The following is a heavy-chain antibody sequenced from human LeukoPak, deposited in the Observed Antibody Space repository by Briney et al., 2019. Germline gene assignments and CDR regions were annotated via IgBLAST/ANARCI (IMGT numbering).Heavy chain of an antibody. CDR1: GASFNSDDQC. CDR3: SRGLDSRKLGY. CDR2: IHPSGML. Sequence: SETLSLTCTVSGASFNSDDQCWNWIRRSPGKGLEWIGSIHPSGMLCNKPCLESRFTMSIDTSKSQFYLNLTSVTAADTAVYFCSRGLDSRKLGYWGQGILVTVSS. J-gene: IGHJ4*02. V-gene: IGHV4-31*03. D-gene: IGHD3-22*01.